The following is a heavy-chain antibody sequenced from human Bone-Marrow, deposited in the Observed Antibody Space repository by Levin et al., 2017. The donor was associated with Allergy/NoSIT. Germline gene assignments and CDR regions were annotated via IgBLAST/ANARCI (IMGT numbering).Heavy chain of an antibody. CDR3: ATAYGGYGDY. Sequence: PSETLSLTCAVYGGSFSGYFLSWIRQPPGKGLEWIGEINDSGSTRYNPSLKSRVTISLDTSKNQLSLNLISVTVADTAVYYCATAYGGYGDYWGQGTLVTVSS. D-gene: IGHD5-12*01. CDR2: INDSGST. CDR1: GGSFSGYF. V-gene: IGHV4-34*01. J-gene: IGHJ4*02.